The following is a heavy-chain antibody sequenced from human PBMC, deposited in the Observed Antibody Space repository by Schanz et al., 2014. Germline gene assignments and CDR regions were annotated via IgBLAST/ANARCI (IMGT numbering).Heavy chain of an antibody. J-gene: IGHJ3*01. D-gene: IGHD5-12*01. Sequence: DVQLVDSGGGLVQPGGSLRLSCAASGFTVNTNYMSWVRQAPGKGLEWISSMYINSGSTQYADSVKGRFIISRDSSKNTLLLQMNSLRAEDTAVYFCARDGGRDGYNLAFDVWGQGTLVTVSS. CDR2: MYINSGST. CDR1: GFTVNTNY. CDR3: ARDGGRDGYNLAFDV. V-gene: IGHV3-53*01.